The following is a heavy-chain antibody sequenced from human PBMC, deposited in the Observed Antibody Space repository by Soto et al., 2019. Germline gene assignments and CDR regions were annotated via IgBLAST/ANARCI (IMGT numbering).Heavy chain of an antibody. CDR2: IYYSGST. CDR3: ARALVVVERYFDY. Sequence: PSETLSLTCTVSGGSISSYYWSWIRQPPGKGLEWIGYIYYSGSTNYNPSLKSRVTISVDTSKNQFSLKLSSVTAADTAVYYCARALVVVERYFDYWGQGTLVTVSS. V-gene: IGHV4-59*01. CDR1: GGSISSYY. J-gene: IGHJ4*02. D-gene: IGHD2-21*01.